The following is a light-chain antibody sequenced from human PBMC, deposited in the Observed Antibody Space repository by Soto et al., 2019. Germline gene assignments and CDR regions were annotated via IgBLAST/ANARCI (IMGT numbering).Light chain of an antibody. J-gene: IGKJ1*01. CDR1: QGISSY. V-gene: IGKV1-8*01. CDR3: QQYYSYPRT. CDR2: AAS. Sequence: IRMTKSPSSLSASTGDRVTITCRASQGISSYLAWYQQKPGKAPKLLIYAASTLQSGVPSRFSGSGSGTDFTLTISCLQSEDFATYYCQQYYSYPRTFGQGTKVDIK.